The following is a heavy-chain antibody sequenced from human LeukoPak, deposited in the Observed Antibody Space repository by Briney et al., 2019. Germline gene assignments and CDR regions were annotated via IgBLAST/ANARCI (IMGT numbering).Heavy chain of an antibody. CDR3: LAGGGY. V-gene: IGHV3-7*01. J-gene: IGHJ4*02. Sequence: PGGSLRLSCAASGLTFRTHWMNWVRQAPGKGLEWVANIKPDGSETYYVDSVKGRFTVTRDNARSSLHLQMDNLRGEDTAVYYCLAGGGYWGQGTLVTVSS. D-gene: IGHD3-10*01. CDR1: GLTFRTHW. CDR2: IKPDGSET.